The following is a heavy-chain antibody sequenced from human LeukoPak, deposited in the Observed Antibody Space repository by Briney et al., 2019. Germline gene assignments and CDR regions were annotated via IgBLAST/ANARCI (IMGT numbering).Heavy chain of an antibody. CDR2: IYPGYSDT. J-gene: IGHJ5*02. D-gene: IGHD3-22*01. CDR3: ARLNYYDSSGPKFDP. CDR1: GHSVYNYW. V-gene: IGHV5-51*01. Sequence: GESLKISCKVSGHSVYNYWIGWVRQMPGKGLEWMGIIYPGYSDTRYSPSFQGQVTISADKSITTAYLQWSSLKASDTAIHYCARLNYYDSSGPKFDPWGQGTLVTVSS.